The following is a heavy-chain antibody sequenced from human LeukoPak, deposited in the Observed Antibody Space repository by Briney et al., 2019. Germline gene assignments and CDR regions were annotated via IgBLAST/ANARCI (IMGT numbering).Heavy chain of an antibody. J-gene: IGHJ4*02. D-gene: IGHD1-26*01. CDR1: GFTFDDYA. CDR2: ISWNSGSI. CDR3: AKDRAGGSGSFFDY. Sequence: GGSLRLSCAASGFTFDDYAMHWVRQAPGKGLEWVSGISWNSGSIGYADSVKGRFTISRDNAKNSLYLQVNSLRAEDTASYYCAKDRAGGSGSFFDYWGQGTLVTVSS. V-gene: IGHV3-9*01.